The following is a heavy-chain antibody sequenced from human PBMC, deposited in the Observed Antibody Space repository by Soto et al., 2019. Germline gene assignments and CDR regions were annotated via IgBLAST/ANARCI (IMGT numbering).Heavy chain of an antibody. CDR3: ARGYDYYDSSGYYWATYYFDY. D-gene: IGHD3-22*01. V-gene: IGHV1-69*13. J-gene: IGHJ4*02. CDR1: GGTFSSYA. CDR2: IIPIFGTA. Sequence: ASVKVSCKASGGTFSSYAISWVRQAPGQGLEWMGGIIPIFGTANYAQKFQGRVTITADESTSTAYMELSSLRSNDTAVYYCARGYDYYDSSGYYWATYYFDYWGQGTLVTVSS.